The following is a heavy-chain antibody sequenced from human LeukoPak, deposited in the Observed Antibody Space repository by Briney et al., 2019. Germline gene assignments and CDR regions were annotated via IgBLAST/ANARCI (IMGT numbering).Heavy chain of an antibody. CDR2: INHSGST. J-gene: IGHJ5*02. CDR1: GGSFSGYY. Sequence: PSETLSLTCAVYGGSFSGYYWSWIRQPPGKGLEWIGEINHSGSTNYNPSLKSRVTISVDTSKNQFSLKLNSVTAAGTAVYYCAGLIRPGWFDPWGQGTLVTVSS. D-gene: IGHD1-14*01. V-gene: IGHV4-34*01. CDR3: AGLIRPGWFDP.